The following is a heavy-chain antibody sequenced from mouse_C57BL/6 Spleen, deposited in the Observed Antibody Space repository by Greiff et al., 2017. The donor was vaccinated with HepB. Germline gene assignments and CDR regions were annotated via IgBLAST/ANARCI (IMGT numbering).Heavy chain of an antibody. CDR3: ARGDYDGHYYAMDY. CDR2: INPNNGGT. V-gene: IGHV1-26*01. Sequence: EVQLQQSGPELVKPGASVKISCKASGFTFTDYYMNWVKQSHGKSLEWIGGINPNNGGTSYNQKFKGKATLTVDKSSSTAYIELRSLTSEDSAVYYCARGDYDGHYYAMDYWGQGTSVTVSS. CDR1: GFTFTDYY. J-gene: IGHJ4*01. D-gene: IGHD2-4*01.